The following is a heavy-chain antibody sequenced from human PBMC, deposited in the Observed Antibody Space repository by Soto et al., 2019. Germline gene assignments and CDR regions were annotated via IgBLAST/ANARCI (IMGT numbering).Heavy chain of an antibody. J-gene: IGHJ4*02. CDR2: INHSGST. D-gene: IGHD3-9*01. Sequence: SETLSLTCAVYGGSFSGYYWSWIRQPPGKGLEWIGEINHSGSTNYNPSLKSRVTISVDTSKNQFSLKLSSVTAADTAVYYCARAYDILTGYPYYFDYWGQGTLVTVSS. V-gene: IGHV4-34*01. CDR1: GGSFSGYY. CDR3: ARAYDILTGYPYYFDY.